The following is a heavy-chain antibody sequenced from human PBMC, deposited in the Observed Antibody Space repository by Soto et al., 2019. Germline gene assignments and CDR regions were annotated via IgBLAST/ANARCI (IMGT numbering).Heavy chain of an antibody. D-gene: IGHD3-10*01. CDR1: GFTFSDYN. J-gene: IGHJ6*02. CDR2: ISGGSSYI. V-gene: IGHV3-21*01. Sequence: GGSLRLSCVTSGFTFSDYNMNWVRQAPGKGLEWVASISGGSSYIYYADSVKGRFTVSRDNAENSLYLQMNSLRAEDTAVYYCAKDRGRGSPVSGGMDVWGQGTTVTVSS. CDR3: AKDRGRGSPVSGGMDV.